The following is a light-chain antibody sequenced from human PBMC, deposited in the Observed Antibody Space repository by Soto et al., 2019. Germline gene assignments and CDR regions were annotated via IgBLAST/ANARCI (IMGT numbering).Light chain of an antibody. V-gene: IGLV2-8*01. CDR1: SSDVGGYNF. CDR3: SSYAGSSIPVA. Sequence: QSALTQPPSASGSPGQSVTISCTGASSDVGGYNFVSWYQHHPGKAPRLMIYDVTQRPSGVPDRFSGSKSGNTASLTVSGLPVDDEAYYYCSSYAGSSIPVAFGGGTKLTV. CDR2: DVT. J-gene: IGLJ2*01.